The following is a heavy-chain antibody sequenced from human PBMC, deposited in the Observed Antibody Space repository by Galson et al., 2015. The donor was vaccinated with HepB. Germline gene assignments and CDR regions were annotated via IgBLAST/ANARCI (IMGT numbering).Heavy chain of an antibody. V-gene: IGHV1-2*02. D-gene: IGHD5-12*01. CDR3: VTRLVAGSSFDN. J-gene: IGHJ4*02. CDR2: VDPKTGGT. CDR1: GYTFTAYY. Sequence: SVKVSCKASGYTFTAYYIHWVRQAPRQGLEWVGWVDPKTGGTNYAQPFRGRVTLTRNTSISTAYMDLSRLTSDDTAMYYCVTRLVAGSSFDNWGQGTLVTVSS.